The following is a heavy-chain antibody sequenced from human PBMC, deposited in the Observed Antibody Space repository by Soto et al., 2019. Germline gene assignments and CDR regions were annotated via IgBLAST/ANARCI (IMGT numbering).Heavy chain of an antibody. J-gene: IGHJ5*02. CDR3: SRNPYGSGLFDP. Sequence: QVQLVQSGAEVKKPGASVKVSCKASGYNFIDYDINWMRQSTGQGLEWMGWMTPNSGNTGYAQKFQGRVTLTRDTSIGTAYMELSSLKTEHTAVYYCSRNPYGSGLFDPWGQGTLVNVSS. V-gene: IGHV1-8*01. CDR2: MTPNSGNT. CDR1: GYNFIDYD. D-gene: IGHD6-19*01.